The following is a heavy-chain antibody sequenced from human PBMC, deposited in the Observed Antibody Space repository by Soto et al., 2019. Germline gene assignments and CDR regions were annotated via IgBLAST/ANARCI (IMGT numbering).Heavy chain of an antibody. J-gene: IGHJ4*02. Sequence: SETLSLTCSVSGGSISGSYWSWIRQSPGKGLEWLGYVYYAGSTNYSPSLRSRVSISVDTSKNEFSLRLSSVTAADTAVYFCARSVAVPGAHIDYWGQGALVTVSS. D-gene: IGHD6-19*01. V-gene: IGHV4-59*01. CDR2: VYYAGST. CDR1: GGSISGSY. CDR3: ARSVAVPGAHIDY.